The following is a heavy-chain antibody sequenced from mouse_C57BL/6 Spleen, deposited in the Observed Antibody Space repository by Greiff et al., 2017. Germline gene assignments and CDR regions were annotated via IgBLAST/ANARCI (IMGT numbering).Heavy chain of an antibody. Sequence: VQLQQPGTELVKPGASVKLSCKASGYTFTSYWLPWVKPRPGHGLEWIGNINPSNGGTNYNEKFKSQATLTVDKSSSTAFMQLISLPSEDSAVYYCARLDYDSLDYWGQGTTLTGSS. J-gene: IGHJ2*01. CDR2: INPSNGGT. D-gene: IGHD2-4*01. CDR1: GYTFTSYW. V-gene: IGHV1-53*01. CDR3: ARLDYDSLDY.